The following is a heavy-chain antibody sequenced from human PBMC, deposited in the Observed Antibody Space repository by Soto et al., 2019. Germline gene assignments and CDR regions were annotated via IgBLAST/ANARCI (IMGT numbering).Heavy chain of an antibody. V-gene: IGHV3-9*01. Sequence: PGGTLRLSCAASGFTFDDYAMHWVRQAPGKGLEWVSGISWNSGSIGYADSVQGRFTISRDNAKNSLYLQMNSLRAEDTALYYCAQDITPLQNWNFDYWGRGTLVAFSS. CDR2: ISWNSGSI. J-gene: IGHJ4*02. D-gene: IGHD1-1*01. CDR1: GFTFDDYA. CDR3: AQDITPLQNWNFDY.